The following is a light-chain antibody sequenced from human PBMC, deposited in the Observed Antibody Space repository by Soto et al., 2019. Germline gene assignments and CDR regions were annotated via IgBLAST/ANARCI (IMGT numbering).Light chain of an antibody. CDR2: GAS. CDR3: KQYGSSTLN. J-gene: IGKJ4*01. Sequence: IFLTQSPVTLSLSPLESATLSCRASQSVSGSYLAWYQQKPGQAPRLLIYGASRRATGIPDRFSFSGSGTDFTLKIRRLEPEDFEVYYCKQYGSSTLNFGRGTXVEIK. CDR1: QSVSGSY. V-gene: IGKV3-20*01.